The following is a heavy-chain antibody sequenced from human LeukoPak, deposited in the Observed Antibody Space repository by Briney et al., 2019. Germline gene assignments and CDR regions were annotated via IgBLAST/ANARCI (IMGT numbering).Heavy chain of an antibody. J-gene: IGHJ4*02. Sequence: SGGSLRLSCAASGITFNSYTMNWVRQAPGKGLEWVSSISSSSYIYYAASVKGRFTISRDNAKNSLYLQMNRLRAEDTAVYYCARERQLERLAFGKEGSAFDYWGQGTLVTVSS. D-gene: IGHD1-1*01. CDR1: GITFNSYT. CDR2: ISSSSYI. CDR3: ARERQLERLAFGKEGSAFDY. V-gene: IGHV3-21*01.